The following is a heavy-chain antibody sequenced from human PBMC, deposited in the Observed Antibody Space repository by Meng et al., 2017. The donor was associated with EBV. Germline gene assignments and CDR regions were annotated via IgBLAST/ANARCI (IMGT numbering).Heavy chain of an antibody. CDR3: ARNRGNGDYYFDY. CDR1: GFTFSSYS. V-gene: IGHV3-21*01. CDR2: ISSSSSYI. Sequence: EVQLVEAGGGLVKPGGSLMLSCAASGFTFSSYSMNWVRQAPGKGLEWVSSISSSSSYIYYADSVKGRFTISRDNAKNSLYLQMNSLRAEDTAVYYCARNRGNGDYYFDYWGQGTLVTVSS. D-gene: IGHD4-17*01. J-gene: IGHJ4*02.